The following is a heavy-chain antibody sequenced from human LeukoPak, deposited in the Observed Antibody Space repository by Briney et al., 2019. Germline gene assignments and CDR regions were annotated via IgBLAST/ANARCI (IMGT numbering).Heavy chain of an antibody. CDR1: GYTLTELS. J-gene: IGHJ4*02. CDR2: FDPEDGET. D-gene: IGHD3-22*01. CDR3: ATGGDYYHDSSGYFPFDY. V-gene: IGHV1-24*01. Sequence: ASVKVSCKVSGYTLTELSMHWVRQAPGKGLEWMGGFDPEDGETIYAQKFQGRVTMTEDTSTDTAYMELSSLRSEDTAVYYCATGGDYYHDSSGYFPFDYWGQGTLVTVSS.